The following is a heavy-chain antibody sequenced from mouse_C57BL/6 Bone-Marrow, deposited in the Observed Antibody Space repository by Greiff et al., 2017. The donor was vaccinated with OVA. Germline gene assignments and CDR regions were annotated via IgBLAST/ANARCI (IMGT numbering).Heavy chain of an antibody. Sequence: VKLQESGAELVRPGTSVKVSCKASGYAFTNYLIEWVKQRPGQGLEWIGVINPGSGGTNYNEKFKGKATLTADKSSSTAYMQLSSLTSEDSAVYYCARTGYFDYWGQGTTLTVSS. V-gene: IGHV1-54*01. CDR3: ARTGYFDY. D-gene: IGHD4-1*01. CDR1: GYAFTNYL. J-gene: IGHJ2*01. CDR2: INPGSGGT.